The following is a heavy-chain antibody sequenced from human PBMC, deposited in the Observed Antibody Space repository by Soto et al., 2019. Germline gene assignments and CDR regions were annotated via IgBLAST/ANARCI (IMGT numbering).Heavy chain of an antibody. CDR2: IWYDGSNK. J-gene: IGHJ4*02. D-gene: IGHD6-19*01. CDR1: GFTFSSYG. CDR3: ARAAVAGSAVDY. V-gene: IGHV3-33*01. Sequence: QVQLVESGGGVVQPGRSLRLSCAASGFTFSSYGMHWVRQAPGKGLEWVAVIWYDGSNKYYADSVKGRFTISRDNSKNTLYLQMNSLRAEDTAVYYWARAAVAGSAVDYWGQGTLVTVSS.